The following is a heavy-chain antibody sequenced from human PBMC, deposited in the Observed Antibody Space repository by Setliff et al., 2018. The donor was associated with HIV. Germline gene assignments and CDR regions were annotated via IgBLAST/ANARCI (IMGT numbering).Heavy chain of an antibody. J-gene: IGHJ4*02. D-gene: IGHD2-21*02. Sequence: SETLSLTCIVSGGSINSYYWSWIRQPAGKGLEWIGRIYTDENTNYNPSLKSRVTMSVDMSKNQFSLKLSSVTAADTAVYYCARGVPLLPPHNWGQGTLVTV. CDR2: IYTDENT. CDR3: ARGVPLLPPHN. V-gene: IGHV4-4*07. CDR1: GGSINSYY.